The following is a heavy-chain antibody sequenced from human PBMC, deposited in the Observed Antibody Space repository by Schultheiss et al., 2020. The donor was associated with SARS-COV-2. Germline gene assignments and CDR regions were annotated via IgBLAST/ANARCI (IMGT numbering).Heavy chain of an antibody. CDR3: ARGGSLVREDV. D-gene: IGHD3-16*02. Sequence: SETLSLTCAVYGGSFSGYYWSWIRQPAGKGLEWIGRIYTSGSTNYNPSLKSRVTISVDTSKNQFSLKLSSVTAADTAVYYCARGGSLVREDVWGKGTTVTVSS. J-gene: IGHJ6*04. CDR1: GGSFSGYY. CDR2: IYTSGST. V-gene: IGHV4-59*10.